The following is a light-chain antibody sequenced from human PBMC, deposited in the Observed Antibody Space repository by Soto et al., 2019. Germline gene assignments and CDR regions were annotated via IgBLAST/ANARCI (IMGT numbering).Light chain of an antibody. CDR2: WAS. CDR1: QSVLYSSNNKNY. V-gene: IGKV4-1*01. CDR3: QQYYNTAA. Sequence: DIVMTQSPDSLAVSLGERATINCKSSQSVLYSSNNKNYLAWYQQKPGQPPRLLIYWASTRESGVPDRISGSGSGTDFTRTISSLQAEDVTVYYCQQYYNTAAFGQGTKVEIK. J-gene: IGKJ1*01.